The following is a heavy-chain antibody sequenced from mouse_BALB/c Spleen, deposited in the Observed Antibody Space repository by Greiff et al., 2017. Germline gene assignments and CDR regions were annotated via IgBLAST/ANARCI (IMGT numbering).Heavy chain of an antibody. J-gene: IGHJ3*01. D-gene: IGHD6-2*01. CDR2: IWGVGST. V-gene: IGHV2-6-4*01. Sequence: VKLVESGPGLVAPSQSLSITCTVSGFSLSRYSVHWVRQPPGKGLEWLGMIWGVGSTDYNSALKSRLSISKDNSKSQVFLKMNSLQTDDTAMYYCASLSSWFAYWGQGTLVTVSA. CDR3: ASLSSWFAY. CDR1: GFSLSRYS.